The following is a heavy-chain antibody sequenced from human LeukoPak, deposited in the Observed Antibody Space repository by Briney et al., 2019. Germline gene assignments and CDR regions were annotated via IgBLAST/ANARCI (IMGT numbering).Heavy chain of an antibody. J-gene: IGHJ5*02. V-gene: IGHV3-23*01. Sequence: GGSLRLSCAASGFIFSNYALSWVRQAPGRGLEWVSGISASGGSTFYAGSVKGRFTISRDNSKNTLYLQMNSLTAEDTALCYCARAILYCSGGSCYTFDPWGQGTLVTVSS. CDR1: GFIFSNYA. CDR3: ARAILYCSGGSCYTFDP. CDR2: ISASGGST. D-gene: IGHD2-15*01.